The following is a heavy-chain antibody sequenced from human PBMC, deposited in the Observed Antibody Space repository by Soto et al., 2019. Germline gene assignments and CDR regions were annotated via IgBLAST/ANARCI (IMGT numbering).Heavy chain of an antibody. D-gene: IGHD3-22*01. CDR3: AKEWVYDSSGWSFDY. Sequence: GGSLRLSCAASGFTVSSNYMSWVRQAPGKGLEWVSVIYSGGSTYYADSVKGRFTISGDNSKNTLYLQMNSLRAEDTAVYYCAKEWVYDSSGWSFDYWGQRTLVTVSS. CDR1: GFTVSSNY. CDR2: IYSGGST. J-gene: IGHJ4*02. V-gene: IGHV3-53*05.